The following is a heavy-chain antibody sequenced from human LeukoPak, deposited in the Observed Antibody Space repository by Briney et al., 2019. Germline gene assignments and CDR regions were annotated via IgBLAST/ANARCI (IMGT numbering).Heavy chain of an antibody. CDR2: INSDGSST. J-gene: IGHJ4*02. V-gene: IGHV3-74*01. Sequence: GGSLRLSCAASGFTFSSYWMHWVRHAPGKGLVWVSRINSDGSSTSYADSVKGRFTVSRDNAKNTLYLQMNSLRAEDTAVYYCARATGSYYSLGYWGQGTLVTVSS. D-gene: IGHD1-26*01. CDR1: GFTFSSYW. CDR3: ARATGSYYSLGY.